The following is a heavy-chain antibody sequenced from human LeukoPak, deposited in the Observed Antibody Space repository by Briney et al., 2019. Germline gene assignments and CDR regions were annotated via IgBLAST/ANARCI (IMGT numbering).Heavy chain of an antibody. V-gene: IGHV4-39*01. CDR1: GGSISSSSYY. D-gene: IGHD3-22*01. CDR2: IYYSGST. Sequence: PSETLSLTCTVSGGSISSSSYYWGWIRQPPGKGLEWIGSIYYSGSTYYNPSLKSRVTISVDTSKNQFSLKLSSVTAADTAVYYCARLGGYYDSSGYHYFDYWGQGTLVTVSS. J-gene: IGHJ4*02. CDR3: ARLGGYYDSSGYHYFDY.